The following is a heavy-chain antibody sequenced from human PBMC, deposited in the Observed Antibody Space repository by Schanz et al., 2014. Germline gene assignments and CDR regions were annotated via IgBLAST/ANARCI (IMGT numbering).Heavy chain of an antibody. D-gene: IGHD3-9*01. V-gene: IGHV3-33*08. CDR3: AKQIHYDILTVTRN. CDR1: GFTISSYG. Sequence: VHLVESGGGLVKRGGSLRLSCAASGFTISSYGMHWVRQAPGKGLEWVAAMSYDGSIKYYGDSVKGRFTISRDNSKNTLYLQMNSLRAEDTAVYYCAKQIHYDILTVTRNWGQGTLVTVSS. CDR2: MSYDGSIK. J-gene: IGHJ4*02.